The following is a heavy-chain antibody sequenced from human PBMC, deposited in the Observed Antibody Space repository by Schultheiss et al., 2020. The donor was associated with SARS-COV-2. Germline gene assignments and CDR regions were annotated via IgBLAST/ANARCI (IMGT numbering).Heavy chain of an antibody. Sequence: ASVKVSCKASGYTFTSYAMHWVRQAPGQRLEWMGWINAGNGNTKYSQKFQGRVTITRDTSASTAYMELSSLRSEDTAVYYCARDLGGSYYPGGFDYWGQGTLVTVSS. CDR3: ARDLGGSYYPGGFDY. CDR1: GYTFTSYA. CDR2: INAGNGNT. J-gene: IGHJ4*02. V-gene: IGHV1-3*01. D-gene: IGHD1-26*01.